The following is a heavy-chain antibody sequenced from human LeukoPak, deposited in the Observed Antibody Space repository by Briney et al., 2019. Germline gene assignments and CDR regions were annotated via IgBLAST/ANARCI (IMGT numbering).Heavy chain of an antibody. J-gene: IGHJ3*02. Sequence: SETLSLTCAVSAGPFSSHYWTWIRQPPGKGLEWIGYISYIGSTNYNPSLKSRVTISIDTSKNQFSLKLSSVTAADTAVYYCARDLVTVTKGFDIWGQGTMVTVSS. CDR1: AGPFSSHY. CDR2: ISYIGST. V-gene: IGHV4-59*11. D-gene: IGHD4-17*01. CDR3: ARDLVTVTKGFDI.